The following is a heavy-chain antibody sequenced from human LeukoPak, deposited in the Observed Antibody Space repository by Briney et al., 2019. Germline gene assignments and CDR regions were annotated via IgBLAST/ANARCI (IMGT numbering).Heavy chain of an antibody. V-gene: IGHV4-59*01. Sequence: SETLSLTCTVSGGSISSYYWSWIRQPPGKGLEWIGYIYYSGSTNYNPSLKSRVTISVDTSKNQFSLKLSSVTAADTAVYHCARSAMDTAMVNRRINWFDPWGQGTLVTVSS. CDR1: GGSISSYY. J-gene: IGHJ5*02. CDR3: ARSAMDTAMVNRRINWFDP. CDR2: IYYSGST. D-gene: IGHD5-18*01.